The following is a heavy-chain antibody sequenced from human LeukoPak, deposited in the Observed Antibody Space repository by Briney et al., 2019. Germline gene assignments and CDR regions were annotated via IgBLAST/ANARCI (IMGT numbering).Heavy chain of an antibody. CDR2: ISSSNSYI. V-gene: IGHV3-21*01. CDR1: GFTFSSYN. Sequence: GGSLRLSCAASGFTFSSYNMNWVRQAPGKGLEWVSSISSSNSYIYYADSVKGRFTISRDNAKNSLYLQMHSLRAEDTAVYYCARDPPREMATITADYWGQGTLVTVSS. D-gene: IGHD5-24*01. CDR3: ARDPPREMATITADY. J-gene: IGHJ4*02.